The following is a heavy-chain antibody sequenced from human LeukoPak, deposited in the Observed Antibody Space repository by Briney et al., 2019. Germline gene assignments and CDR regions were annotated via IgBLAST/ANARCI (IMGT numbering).Heavy chain of an antibody. D-gene: IGHD6-13*01. V-gene: IGHV3-23*01. Sequence: SGGSLRLSCAASGFTFSSYAMSWVRQAPGKGLEWVSAISGSGGSTYYADSVKGRFTISRDNSKNTLYLQMNSLRAEDTAVYYCARDPIAAAGTNYFDYWGQGTLVTVSS. CDR3: ARDPIAAAGTNYFDY. CDR1: GFTFSSYA. CDR2: ISGSGGST. J-gene: IGHJ4*02.